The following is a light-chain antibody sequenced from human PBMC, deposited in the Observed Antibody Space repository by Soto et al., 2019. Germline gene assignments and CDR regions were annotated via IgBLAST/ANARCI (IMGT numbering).Light chain of an antibody. CDR1: QGIRNY. Sequence: DVQMTQSPSSLSASVGDRVTITCRGSQGIRNYLAWYQQKPGKVPKLLIYGASTLQSGVPSRFSGSGSGTDFTLTISSLQPEDVATYYCQKYNSVPLTFGGGTKVEIK. CDR2: GAS. J-gene: IGKJ4*01. CDR3: QKYNSVPLT. V-gene: IGKV1-27*01.